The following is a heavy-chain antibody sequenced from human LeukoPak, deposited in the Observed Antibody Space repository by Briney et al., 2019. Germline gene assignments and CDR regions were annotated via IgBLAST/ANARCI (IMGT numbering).Heavy chain of an antibody. J-gene: IGHJ4*02. CDR2: IGTADDT. CDR1: GFTFNTYD. V-gene: IGHV3-13*04. CDR3: ARSLTPDYDILTGPLTGLTISLGH. D-gene: IGHD3-9*01. Sequence: GRSLRLSCAASGFTFNTYDMHCVRHPTSKGLEWVSGIGTADDTYYPDSVQGRFTISRDNGRKSVYLQMNSLRAGDTAIYYCARSLTPDYDILTGPLTGLTISLGHWGQGILVTVSS.